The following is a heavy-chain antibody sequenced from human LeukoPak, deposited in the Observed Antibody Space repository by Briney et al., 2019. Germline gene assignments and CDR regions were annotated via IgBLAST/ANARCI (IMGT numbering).Heavy chain of an antibody. CDR1: GFPFSTYA. Sequence: GGSLRLSCAASGFPFSTYAMSWVRQAPGKGLEWVSAISNTGGNTFYVESVKGRFTISRDNSKNTLYLQMNSLRAEDTAVYYCTRGPVTPSWFDHWGQGTLVTVSS. D-gene: IGHD4-17*01. CDR2: ISNTGGNT. CDR3: TRGPVTPSWFDH. V-gene: IGHV3-23*01. J-gene: IGHJ5*02.